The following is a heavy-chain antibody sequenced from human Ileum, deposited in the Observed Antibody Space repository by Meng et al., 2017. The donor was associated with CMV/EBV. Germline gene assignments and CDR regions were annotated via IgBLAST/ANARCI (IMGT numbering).Heavy chain of an antibody. Sequence: YWTWIRQHPGKGLEWIGYIDYSDSTYYRGTTFYNPSLQSRVTISLDTSKNHFSLKMTAVTAADTALYYCAKNRGNTDSTGYYWYFDLWGRGTLVTVSS. CDR2: IDYSDST. J-gene: IGHJ2*01. CDR1: Y. CDR3: AKNRGNTDSTGYYWYFDL. V-gene: IGHV4-31*02. D-gene: IGHD3-22*01.